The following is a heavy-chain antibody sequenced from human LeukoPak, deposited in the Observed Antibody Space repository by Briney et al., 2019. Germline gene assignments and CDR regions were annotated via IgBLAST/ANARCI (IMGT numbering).Heavy chain of an antibody. D-gene: IGHD1-1*01. J-gene: IGHJ4*02. Sequence: GGSLRLSCSASGFTFSSYGMHWVRQAPGKGLEWVAVIWYGGSNKYYADSVKGRFTISRDDSKNTLYLQMNSLRAEDTAVYYCAKGGNWTNDVSGGSLFYWGQGTLVTVSS. CDR1: GFTFSSYG. CDR2: IWYGGSNK. CDR3: AKGGNWTNDVSGGSLFY. V-gene: IGHV3-30*02.